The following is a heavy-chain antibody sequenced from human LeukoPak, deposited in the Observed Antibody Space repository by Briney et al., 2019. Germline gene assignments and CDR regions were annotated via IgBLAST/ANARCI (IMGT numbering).Heavy chain of an antibody. J-gene: IGHJ4*02. Sequence: GGSLRLSCAASGFTFSDHYIDWVRQAPGKGLEWVGRTTNKANSYTTKYAVSVKGRFTTSRDDSKNSAYLQMSSLKMEDTAVYYCGRLSRTGISSGWYFFDYWGQGTLVTVSS. CDR2: TTNKANSYTT. D-gene: IGHD6-19*01. CDR3: GRLSRTGISSGWYFFDY. CDR1: GFTFSDHY. V-gene: IGHV3-72*01.